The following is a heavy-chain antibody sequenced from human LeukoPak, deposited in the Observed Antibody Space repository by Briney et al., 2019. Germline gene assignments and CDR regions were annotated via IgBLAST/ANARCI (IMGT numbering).Heavy chain of an antibody. D-gene: IGHD3-10*01. Sequence: SETLSLTCTVSGGSMSSSGYYWGWIRQPPGKGLEWIGSIYHSGSTYYNPSLKSRVTISVDTSKNQFSLKLSSVTAADTAVYYCARATITMVPGRGWFDPWGQGTLVTVFS. CDR1: GGSMSSSGYY. CDR3: ARATITMVPGRGWFDP. V-gene: IGHV4-39*07. CDR2: IYHSGST. J-gene: IGHJ5*02.